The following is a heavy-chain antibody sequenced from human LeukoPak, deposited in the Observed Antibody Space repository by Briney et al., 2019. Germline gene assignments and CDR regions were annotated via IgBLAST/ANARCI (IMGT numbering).Heavy chain of an antibody. CDR1: GYAFTSYW. Sequence: GVSLQISCQGSGYAFTSYWIGWLRPMPGKGLEWMGIIYPGDSGTRYIPSFQGQVAISVDKSTSTAYLQWSNLKASDTAVYYCARTTGKSSENKDFHNRLDVWGQGTTVTVSS. D-gene: IGHD3-10*01. CDR2: IYPGDSGT. V-gene: IGHV5-51*01. CDR3: ARTTGKSSENKDFHNRLDV. J-gene: IGHJ6*02.